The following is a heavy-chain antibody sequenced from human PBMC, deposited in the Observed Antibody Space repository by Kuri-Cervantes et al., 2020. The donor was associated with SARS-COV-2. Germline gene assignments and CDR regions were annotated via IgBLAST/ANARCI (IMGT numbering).Heavy chain of an antibody. CDR1: GYSISSGYY. J-gene: IGHJ4*02. D-gene: IGHD6-6*01. V-gene: IGHV4-38-2*01. CDR3: ARRGAGSSSAAFDI. CDR2: IYHSGST. Sequence: SQTLSLTCAVSGYSISSGYYWGWIRQPPGKGLEWIGSIYHSGSTYYNPSLKSRVTISVDTSKNQISLKLSSVTAADTAVYYCARRGAGSSSAAFDIWGQGTPVTVSS.